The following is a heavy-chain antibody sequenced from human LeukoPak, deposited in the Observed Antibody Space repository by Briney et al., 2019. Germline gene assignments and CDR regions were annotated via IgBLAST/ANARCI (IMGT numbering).Heavy chain of an antibody. CDR1: GFTFSNYN. CDR3: ARDKVLYSGYRDYYYYYMDV. J-gene: IGHJ6*03. V-gene: IGHV3-48*04. Sequence: GGSLRLSCAASGFTFSNYNMNWVRQPPGKGLQWVSYISSSSNIIYYADSVKGRFTISRDNAKNSLYLQMNSLRAEDTAVYYCARDKVLYSGYRDYYYYYMDVCGKGTTVTVSS. CDR2: ISSSSNII. D-gene: IGHD5-12*01.